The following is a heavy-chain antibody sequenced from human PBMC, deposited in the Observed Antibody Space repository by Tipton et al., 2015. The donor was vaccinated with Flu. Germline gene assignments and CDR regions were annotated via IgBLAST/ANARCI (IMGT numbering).Heavy chain of an antibody. CDR3: ARVLGNSHSYGMDV. Sequence: TLSLTCSVSGYSISSGYYWGWIRQAPETGLEWIGSIYYSGITYYSSSLKSRVTISPDTSKNQISLRLSSVTAADTAVYYCARVLGNSHSYGMDVWGQGTTATVSS. J-gene: IGHJ6*02. D-gene: IGHD1-1*01. V-gene: IGHV4-38-2*02. CDR1: GYSISSGYY. CDR2: IYYSGIT.